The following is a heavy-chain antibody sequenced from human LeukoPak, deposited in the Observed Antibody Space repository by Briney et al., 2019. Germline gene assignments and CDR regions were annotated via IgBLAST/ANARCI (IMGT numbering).Heavy chain of an antibody. CDR2: INPDGSNT. Sequence: GGSLRLSCAASGFTFSNYWMHWARQDPGKGLVWVSYINPDGSNTNYADSVKGRFTISRDNAKNALYLQMNSLRVEDTAVYYCVRAARSVDYSDYFYYMDVWGKGTTVTISS. D-gene: IGHD2-15*01. J-gene: IGHJ6*03. CDR3: VRAARSVDYSDYFYYMDV. CDR1: GFTFSNYW. V-gene: IGHV3-74*01.